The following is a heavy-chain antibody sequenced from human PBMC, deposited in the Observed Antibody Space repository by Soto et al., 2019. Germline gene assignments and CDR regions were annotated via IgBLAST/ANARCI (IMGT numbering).Heavy chain of an antibody. Sequence: SETLSLTCTVSGGSISSGGYYWSWIRQHPGKGLEWIGYIYYSGSTYYNPSLKSRVTISVDTSKNQFSLKLSSVTAADTAVYYCAREVEYSSGWYYFDYWGQGTLVTVSS. V-gene: IGHV4-31*03. CDR2: IYYSGST. J-gene: IGHJ4*02. CDR1: GGSISSGGYY. CDR3: AREVEYSSGWYYFDY. D-gene: IGHD6-19*01.